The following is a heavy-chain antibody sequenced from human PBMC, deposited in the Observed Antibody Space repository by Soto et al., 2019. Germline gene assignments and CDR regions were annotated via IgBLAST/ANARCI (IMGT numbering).Heavy chain of an antibody. V-gene: IGHV4-30-4*01. D-gene: IGHD3-22*01. CDR3: AREIVVVTIFDY. J-gene: IGHJ4*02. CDR1: GGSISSGDYY. Sequence: SETLSLTCTVSGGSISSGDYYWSWIRQPPGKGLEWIGYIYYSGSTYYNPSLKSRVTISVDTSKNHFSLKLSSVTAADTAVYYCAREIVVVTIFDYWGQGTLVTVSS. CDR2: IYYSGST.